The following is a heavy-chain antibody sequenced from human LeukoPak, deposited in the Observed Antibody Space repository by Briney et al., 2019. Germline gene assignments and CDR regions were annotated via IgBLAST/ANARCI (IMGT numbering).Heavy chain of an antibody. J-gene: IGHJ4*02. Sequence: PGGSLRLSCAASTFTFSTYWMTWFRQAPGRGPDFLANINQDGRVKKYVDSGKGRFSIYRDNAKHSLYLQMNRRRADGTAVYYCARDPGSSSFDYWGQGTLVTVSS. CDR1: TFTFSTYW. V-gene: IGHV3-7*01. CDR2: INQDGRVK. CDR3: ARDPGSSSFDY. D-gene: IGHD6-13*01.